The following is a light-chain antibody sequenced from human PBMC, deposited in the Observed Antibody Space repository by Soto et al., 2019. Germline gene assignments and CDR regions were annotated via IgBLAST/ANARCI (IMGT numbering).Light chain of an antibody. CDR3: QQYNNWPRT. CDR2: VAS. CDR1: QSVGSN. Sequence: EIVMTQSPATLSVSPGERATLSCRASQSVGSNLAWYQQKPGQAPRLLIYVASTRAPGIPARFSGSGSGTEFTLTLSSLQSEDFAVYYCQQYNNWPRTFGQGTMVEIK. J-gene: IGKJ1*01. V-gene: IGKV3-15*01.